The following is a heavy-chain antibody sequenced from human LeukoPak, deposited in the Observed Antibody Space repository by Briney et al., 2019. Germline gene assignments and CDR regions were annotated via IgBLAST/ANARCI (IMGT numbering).Heavy chain of an antibody. V-gene: IGHV1-18*01. CDR2: ISAYNGNT. CDR1: GYTFTSYG. D-gene: IGHD6-6*01. Sequence: ASVKVSCKASGYTFTSYGISWVRQAPGQGLEWMGWISAYNGNTNYAQKLQGRVTMTTDTSTSTAYMELRSLRSDDTAVYYCARDKVTSIAVRRGRQGYYFDYWGQGTLVTVSS. J-gene: IGHJ4*02. CDR3: ARDKVTSIAVRRGRQGYYFDY.